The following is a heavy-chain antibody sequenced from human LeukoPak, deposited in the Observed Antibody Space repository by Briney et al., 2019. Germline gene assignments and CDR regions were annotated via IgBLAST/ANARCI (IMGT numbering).Heavy chain of an antibody. J-gene: IGHJ4*02. Sequence: GGSLRLSCAAFGFTFSSYAMSWVRQAPGKGLEWVSAISGSGGSTYYADSVKGRFTISRDNSKNTLYLQMNSLRAEDTAVYYCAKVPDIVVVIAIHWGQGTLVTVSS. CDR1: GFTFSSYA. CDR2: ISGSGGST. D-gene: IGHD2-21*01. V-gene: IGHV3-23*01. CDR3: AKVPDIVVVIAIH.